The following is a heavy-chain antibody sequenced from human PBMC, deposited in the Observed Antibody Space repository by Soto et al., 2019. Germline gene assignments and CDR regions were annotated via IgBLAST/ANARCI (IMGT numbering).Heavy chain of an antibody. D-gene: IGHD5-12*01. Sequence: QVQLVESGGGVVQPGRSLRLSCAASGFTFSSYGMHWVRQAPGKGLEWVAVIWYDGSNKYYADSVKGRFTISRDNSKNTLYLQMNSLRAEDTAVYYCAREPKSGYSGHEIDYWGQGTLVTVSS. J-gene: IGHJ4*02. CDR3: AREPKSGYSGHEIDY. V-gene: IGHV3-33*01. CDR1: GFTFSSYG. CDR2: IWYDGSNK.